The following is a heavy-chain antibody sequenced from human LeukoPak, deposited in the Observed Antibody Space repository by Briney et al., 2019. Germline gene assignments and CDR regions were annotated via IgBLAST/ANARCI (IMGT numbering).Heavy chain of an antibody. CDR3: ARAYYYDSSGRTLFDY. D-gene: IGHD3-22*01. CDR2: IYYSGST. CDR1: GGSISSYY. Sequence: SETLSLTCTVSGGSISSYYWSWIRQPPGKGLEWIGYIYYSGSTNYNPSLKSRVTISVDTSKNQFSLKLSSVTAADTAVYYCARAYYYDSSGRTLFDYWGQGTLVTVSS. V-gene: IGHV4-59*01. J-gene: IGHJ4*02.